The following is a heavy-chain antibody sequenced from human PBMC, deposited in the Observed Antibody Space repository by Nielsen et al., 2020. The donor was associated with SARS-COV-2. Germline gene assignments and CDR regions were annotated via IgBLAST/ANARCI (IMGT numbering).Heavy chain of an antibody. V-gene: IGHV3-23*01. CDR3: AKDREVGDGYWEFDS. CDR2: MTGSGNTI. D-gene: IGHD5-24*01. CDR1: GFTFRPYA. J-gene: IGHJ4*02. Sequence: GESLKISCAASGFTFRPYAMSWVRQAPGRGLEWVSGMTGSGNTIKYADSVRGRFTISKDNSESTLYLQMNGLRADDTAVYFCAKDREVGDGYWEFDSWGQGTLVTVSS.